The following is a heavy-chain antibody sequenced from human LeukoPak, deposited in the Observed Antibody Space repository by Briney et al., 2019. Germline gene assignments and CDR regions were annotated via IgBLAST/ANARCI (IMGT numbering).Heavy chain of an antibody. CDR3: ARGVAFGGSPTDY. D-gene: IGHD3-16*01. Sequence: PSETLSLTCTVSDYSISSGYYWGWIRQPPGKGLEWIGSIYHSGSTYYNPSLKGRVTVSVDTSKNQFSLKLSSVTAADTAVYYCARGVAFGGSPTDYWGQGTLVTVSS. J-gene: IGHJ4*02. CDR1: DYSISSGYY. CDR2: IYHSGST. V-gene: IGHV4-38-2*02.